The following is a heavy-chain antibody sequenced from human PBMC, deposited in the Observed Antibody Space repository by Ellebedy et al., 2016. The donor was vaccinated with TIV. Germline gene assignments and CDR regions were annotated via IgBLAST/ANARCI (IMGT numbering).Heavy chain of an antibody. V-gene: IGHV4-39*07. D-gene: IGHD3-9*01. CDR2: IYYSGST. Sequence: MPSETLSLTCTVSGGSISSSSYYWGWIRQPPGKGLEWIGSIYYSGSTYYNPSLKSRVTISVDTSKNQFSLKLSSVTAADTAVYYCARVAFLRYLDVWGQGTTVTVSS. J-gene: IGHJ6*02. CDR1: GGSISSSSYY. CDR3: ARVAFLRYLDV.